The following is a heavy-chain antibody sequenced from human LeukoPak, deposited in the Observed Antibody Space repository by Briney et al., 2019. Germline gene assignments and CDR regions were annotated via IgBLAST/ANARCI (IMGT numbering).Heavy chain of an antibody. CDR2: IWYDGGNK. J-gene: IGHJ4*02. V-gene: IGHV3-33*01. Sequence: GGSLRLSCEAAGFTFRSYGMHWVRQAPGKGLEWVAIIWYDGGNKYYAESVKGRLTISRDNSKNIVYLQMNSLRAEDTAVYYCVRGGLAAAGPDYWGRGTLVTVSS. D-gene: IGHD6-13*01. CDR1: GFTFRSYG. CDR3: VRGGLAAAGPDY.